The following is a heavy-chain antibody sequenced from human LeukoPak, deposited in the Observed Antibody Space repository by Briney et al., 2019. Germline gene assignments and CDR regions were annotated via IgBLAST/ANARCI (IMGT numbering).Heavy chain of an antibody. Sequence: GRSLRLSCAASGFTFSSYGIHWVRQAPGKGLEWVAVIWFDASNDHFADSVKGRFTISRDNSKNTVYLQMNSLRAEDTAVYYCARVPGDYWGQGTLVTVSS. J-gene: IGHJ4*02. CDR2: IWFDASND. D-gene: IGHD7-27*01. V-gene: IGHV3-33*01. CDR3: ARVPGDY. CDR1: GFTFSSYG.